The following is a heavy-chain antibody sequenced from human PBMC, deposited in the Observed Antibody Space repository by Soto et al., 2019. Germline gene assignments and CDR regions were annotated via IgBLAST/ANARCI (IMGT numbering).Heavy chain of an antibody. CDR1: DGSICRYS. Sequence: SQTRSLTCSVGDGSICRYSSSWIRQPPGKGLEWIGYIYYSGSTNYNPSLKSRVTISVDTSKNQFSLKLSSVTAADTAVYYCTRLILGGLDYWGQGTLVTVSS. D-gene: IGHD2-15*01. CDR2: IYYSGST. V-gene: IGHV4-59*08. J-gene: IGHJ4*02. CDR3: TRLILGGLDY.